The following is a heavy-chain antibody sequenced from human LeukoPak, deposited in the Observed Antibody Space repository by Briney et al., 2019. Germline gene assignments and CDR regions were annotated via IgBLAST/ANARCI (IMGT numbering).Heavy chain of an antibody. Sequence: PGGSLRLSCAASGFIFSNYIMNWVRQIPGKGLEWVSSISGNSDYIYYTDSVKGRFTISRDNAKNSLFLQMNSLRAEDTAVYYCARVDRSTVEKLDYWGQGTLVTISS. J-gene: IGHJ4*02. D-gene: IGHD2-2*01. V-gene: IGHV3-21*01. CDR2: ISGNSDYI. CDR3: ARVDRSTVEKLDY. CDR1: GFIFSNYI.